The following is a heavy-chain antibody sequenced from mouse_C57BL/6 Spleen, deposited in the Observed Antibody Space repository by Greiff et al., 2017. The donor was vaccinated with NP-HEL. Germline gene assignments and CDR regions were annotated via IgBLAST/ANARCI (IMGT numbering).Heavy chain of an antibody. J-gene: IGHJ2*01. CDR1: GYTFTSYW. Sequence: QVQLQQPGAELVKPGASVKLSCKASGYTFTSYWMHWVKQRPGQGLEWIGMIHPNSGSTNYNEKFKSKATLTVDKSSSTAYMQLSSLTSEDSAVYYCARERGYDGDDYWGQGTTLTVSS. V-gene: IGHV1-64*01. CDR3: ARERGYDGDDY. CDR2: IHPNSGST. D-gene: IGHD2-3*01.